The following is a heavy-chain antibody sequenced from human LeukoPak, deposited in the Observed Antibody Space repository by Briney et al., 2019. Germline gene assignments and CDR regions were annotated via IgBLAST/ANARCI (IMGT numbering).Heavy chain of an antibody. Sequence: PGGSLRLSCAASGFTFSNYDMNWVRQAPRKGPERVSAINDGGYSTYYADSVRGRFTISRDNAKNTLYLQMNSLRAEDTAVYYCAKKETVVSPGNYFDHWGQGTLVTVSS. CDR2: INDGGYST. D-gene: IGHD4-23*01. CDR1: GFTFSNYD. V-gene: IGHV3-23*01. J-gene: IGHJ4*02. CDR3: AKKETVVSPGNYFDH.